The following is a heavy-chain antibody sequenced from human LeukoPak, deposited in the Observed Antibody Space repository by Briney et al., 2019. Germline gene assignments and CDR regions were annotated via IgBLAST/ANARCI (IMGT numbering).Heavy chain of an antibody. J-gene: IGHJ4*02. CDR1: GLTFSSYW. CDR2: IKYDGSET. Sequence: PGGSLRLSCAVSGLTFSSYWMTWVRQAPGKGLEWVATIKYDGSETYYVDSVRGRFSISRDNAKNSLYLQMNSLRAEDTAVYYCARDSTLSNYWGQGTLVTVSS. V-gene: IGHV3-7*04. D-gene: IGHD3-16*01. CDR3: ARDSTLSNY.